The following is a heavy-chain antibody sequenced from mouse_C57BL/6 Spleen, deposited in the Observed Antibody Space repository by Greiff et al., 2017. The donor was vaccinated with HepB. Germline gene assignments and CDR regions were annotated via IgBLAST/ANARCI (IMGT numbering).Heavy chain of an antibody. CDR1: GISITTGNYR. CDR2: IYYSGTI. V-gene: IGHV3-5*01. Sequence: EVKLMESGPGLVKPSQTVFLTCTVTGISITTGNYRWSWIRQFPGNKLEWIGYIYYSGTITYNPSLTSRTTITRDTPKNQFFLEMNSLTAEDTATYYCARDNYGSSYGYFDYWGQGTTLTVSS. J-gene: IGHJ2*01. CDR3: ARDNYGSSYGYFDY. D-gene: IGHD1-1*01.